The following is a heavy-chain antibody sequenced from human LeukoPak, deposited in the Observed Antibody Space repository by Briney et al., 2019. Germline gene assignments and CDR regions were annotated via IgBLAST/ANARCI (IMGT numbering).Heavy chain of an antibody. Sequence: PSETLSLTCTVSGGSISSYYWSWIRQPPGKGLEWLGYIYYSGSTNYNPSLKSRVTISVDTSKNQFSLKLSSVTAADTAVYYCARLTICGVGPGWFDPWGQGTLVTVSS. CDR3: ARLTICGVGPGWFDP. D-gene: IGHD3-3*01. CDR2: IYYSGST. V-gene: IGHV4-59*01. CDR1: GGSISSYY. J-gene: IGHJ5*02.